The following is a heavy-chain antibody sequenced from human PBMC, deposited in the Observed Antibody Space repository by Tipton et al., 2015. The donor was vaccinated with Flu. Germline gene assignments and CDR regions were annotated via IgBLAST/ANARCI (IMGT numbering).Heavy chain of an antibody. CDR1: GGSISAYS. V-gene: IGHV4-59*08. D-gene: IGHD3-10*01. J-gene: IGHJ4*02. Sequence: LRLSCTVSGGSISAYSWSGIRQPPGNALEWIGYIFYSGSTDNNPSLKSRVTILVDTSKNQFSLKVSSLTAADPAVYFCARLANGSGTYFFDYWGQGTLVSVAS. CDR3: ARLANGSGTYFFDY. CDR2: IFYSGST.